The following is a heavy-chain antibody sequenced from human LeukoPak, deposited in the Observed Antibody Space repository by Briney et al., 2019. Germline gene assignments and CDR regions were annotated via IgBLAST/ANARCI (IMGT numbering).Heavy chain of an antibody. Sequence: ASVKVSCKASGYTFTSYYMHWVRQAPGQGLEWMGIINPSGGSTSYAQKFQGRVTMTRDTSTSTVYMELSSLRSEDTAVYYCARDRDFKIVGATYYFDYWGQGTLVTVSS. CDR2: INPSGGST. D-gene: IGHD1-26*01. J-gene: IGHJ4*02. CDR1: GYTFTSYY. CDR3: ARDRDFKIVGATYYFDY. V-gene: IGHV1-46*01.